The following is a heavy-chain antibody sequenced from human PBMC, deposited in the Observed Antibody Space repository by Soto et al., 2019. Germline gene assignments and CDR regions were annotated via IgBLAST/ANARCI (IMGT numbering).Heavy chain of an antibody. CDR2: ISYGGST. CDR1: GGSINSGGYC. Sequence: QVQLQESGPGLVKPSQTLSLTCTVSGGSINSGGYCWSWIRQHPGKGLDWIGCISYGGSTSYNPSLKSRVTISVDTSKNQFSLKLTSVTAADTAVYYCSRGILVWGQGALIAVSS. V-gene: IGHV4-31*03. J-gene: IGHJ4*02. CDR3: SRGILV. D-gene: IGHD5-18*01.